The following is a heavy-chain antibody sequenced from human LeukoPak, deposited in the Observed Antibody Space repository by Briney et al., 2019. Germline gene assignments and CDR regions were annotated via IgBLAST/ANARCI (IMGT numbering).Heavy chain of an antibody. D-gene: IGHD1-26*01. CDR1: GFTFSSYG. CDR3: AELGVGATPFLDY. J-gene: IGHJ4*02. Sequence: GGSLRLSCSASGFTFSSYGMHWVRQAPGKGLEWVAFIRYDGSNKYYADSVKGRFTISRDNSKNTLYLQMNSLRAEDTAVYYCAELGVGATPFLDYWGQGTLVTVSS. V-gene: IGHV3-30*02. CDR2: IRYDGSNK.